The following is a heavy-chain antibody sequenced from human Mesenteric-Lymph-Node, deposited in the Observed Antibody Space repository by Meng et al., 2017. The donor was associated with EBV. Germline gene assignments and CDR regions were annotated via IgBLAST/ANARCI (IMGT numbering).Heavy chain of an antibody. CDR3: ARAGTGYFSSYFDF. CDR1: GGTFSRSL. Sequence: QVPLLPSGAAVKNPGSSVKVSCKTSGGTFSRSLISWVRQASGQGLEWMGGIIPISATANYAQRFQDRVTITADESTDTAYMELGSLRSEDTAIYYCARAGTGYFSSYFDFWGHGTLVTVSS. V-gene: IGHV1-69*01. D-gene: IGHD3/OR15-3a*01. CDR2: IIPISATA. J-gene: IGHJ4*01.